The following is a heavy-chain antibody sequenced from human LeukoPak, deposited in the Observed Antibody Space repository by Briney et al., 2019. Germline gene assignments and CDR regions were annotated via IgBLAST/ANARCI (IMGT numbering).Heavy chain of an antibody. CDR3: ARGEYSYGFLDYFDY. Sequence: PSETLSLTCTVSGGSISSYYWGWIRQPAGKGLEWIGRIYTSGSTNYNPSLKSRVTISVDKSKNQFSLKLSSVTAADTAVYYCARGEYSYGFLDYFDYWGQGTLVTVSS. V-gene: IGHV4-4*07. J-gene: IGHJ4*02. D-gene: IGHD5-18*01. CDR1: GGSISSYY. CDR2: IYTSGST.